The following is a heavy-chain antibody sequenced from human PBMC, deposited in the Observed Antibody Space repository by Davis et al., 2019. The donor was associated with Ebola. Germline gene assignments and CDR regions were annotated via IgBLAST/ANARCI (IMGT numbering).Heavy chain of an antibody. J-gene: IGHJ4*02. Sequence: WIRQPPGKGLEWIGYIYYSGSTYYNPSLKSRVTISVDTSKNQFSLKLSSVTAADTAVYYCARDRPSGYSYGYLFDYWGQGTLVTVSS. D-gene: IGHD5-18*01. CDR3: ARDRPSGYSYGYLFDY. V-gene: IGHV4-30-4*01. CDR2: IYYSGST.